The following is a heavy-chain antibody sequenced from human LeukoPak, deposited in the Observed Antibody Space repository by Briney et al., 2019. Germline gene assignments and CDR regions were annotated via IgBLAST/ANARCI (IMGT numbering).Heavy chain of an antibody. CDR2: INPSGGST. D-gene: IGHD3-9*01. CDR3: ARDGDDWYEAQLYYFDY. Sequence: GASVKVSCKASGYTFTSYYMHWVRQAPGQGLEWMGIINPSGGSTSYAQKFQGRVTMTRDMSTSTVYMELSSLRSEDTAVYYCARDGDDWYEAQLYYFDYWGQGTLVTVSS. J-gene: IGHJ4*02. V-gene: IGHV1-46*01. CDR1: GYTFTSYY.